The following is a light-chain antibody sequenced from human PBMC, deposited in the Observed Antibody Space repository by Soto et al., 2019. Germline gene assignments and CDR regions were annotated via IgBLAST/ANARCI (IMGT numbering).Light chain of an antibody. CDR2: AAS. J-gene: IGKJ2*01. CDR3: QQSYSSPQMYT. Sequence: DIQMTQSPSSLSASVGDRVTITCRASQTISSSLNWYQQKPGKAPDLLIYAASNLQSGVPSRFSGSGSGSDFTLTISNLQPEDFATYYCQQSYSSPQMYTFGQGTRLEIK. V-gene: IGKV1-39*01. CDR1: QTISSS.